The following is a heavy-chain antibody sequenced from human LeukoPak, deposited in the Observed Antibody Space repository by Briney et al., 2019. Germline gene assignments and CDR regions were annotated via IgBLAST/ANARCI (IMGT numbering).Heavy chain of an antibody. CDR1: GGSIRSTNW. D-gene: IGHD3-16*01. CDR3: TTDGGRKSRRYHFIY. J-gene: IGHJ4*02. Sequence: LTCGVSGGSIRSTNWWSWVRQAPGKGLEWVGRIKSKIDGGTTDYAAPVKGRFTFSRDDSNNTLYLQMNSLKTEDTAVYFCTTDGGRKSRRYHFIYCGQRALVTVSS. V-gene: IGHV3-15*01. CDR2: IKSKIDGGTT.